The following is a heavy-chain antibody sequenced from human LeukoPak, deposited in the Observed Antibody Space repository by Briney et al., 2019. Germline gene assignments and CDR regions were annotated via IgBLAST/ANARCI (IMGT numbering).Heavy chain of an antibody. CDR3: ASPDGYNSY. J-gene: IGHJ4*02. CDR2: INHSGST. CDR1: GGSISSYY. Sequence: TSETLSLTCTVSGGSISSYYWSWIRQPPGKGLEWIGEINHSGSTNYNPSLKSRVTISVDTSKNQFSLNLRSVTAADTAVYYCASPDGYNSYWGQGTLVTVSS. D-gene: IGHD5-24*01. V-gene: IGHV4-34*01.